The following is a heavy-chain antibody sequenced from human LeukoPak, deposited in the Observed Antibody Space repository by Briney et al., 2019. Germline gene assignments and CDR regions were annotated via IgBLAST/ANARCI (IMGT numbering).Heavy chain of an antibody. CDR1: GFSFNTLG. D-gene: IGHD3-16*01. V-gene: IGHV3-30*18. Sequence: GGSLRLSCEASGFSFNTLGMHWVRQAPGKGLERVGVISYDGSNKYYGDSVKGRFTISRDNSNNTLFLQMNSLRSEDTAVYYCAKGSYYFESWGQGTLVTVSS. J-gene: IGHJ4*02. CDR3: AKGSYYFES. CDR2: ISYDGSNK.